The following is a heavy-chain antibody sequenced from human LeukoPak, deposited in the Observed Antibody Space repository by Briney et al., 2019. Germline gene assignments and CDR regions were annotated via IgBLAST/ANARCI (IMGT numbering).Heavy chain of an antibody. V-gene: IGHV3-23*01. D-gene: IGHD3-22*01. CDR1: GFTFSSYG. CDR2: ISGSGGST. Sequence: PGGSLRLSCAASGFTFSSYGMSWVRQAPGKGLEWVSAISGSGGSTYYADSVKGRFTISRDNSKNTLYLQMNSLRAEDTAVYYCAKGESYYYDSSGYDDYWGQGTLVTVPS. CDR3: AKGESYYYDSSGYDDY. J-gene: IGHJ4*02.